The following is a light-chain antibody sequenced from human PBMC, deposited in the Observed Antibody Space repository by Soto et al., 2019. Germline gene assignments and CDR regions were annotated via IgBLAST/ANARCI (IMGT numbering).Light chain of an antibody. CDR1: QSISTN. CDR2: GAS. J-gene: IGKJ1*01. CDR3: QHFNNWPPGVT. Sequence: EIVITQSPATLYVSPGERASLSCRASQSISTNLAWYQQKPGQAPRLLIFGASTRAPDIPARFSGSGSGTEFTLTISGLQSEDFAVYYCQHFNNWPPGVTFGQGTKVDLK. V-gene: IGKV3-15*01.